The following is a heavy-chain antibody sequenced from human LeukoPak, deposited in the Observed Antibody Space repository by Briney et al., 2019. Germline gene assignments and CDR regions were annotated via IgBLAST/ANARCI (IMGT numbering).Heavy chain of an antibody. V-gene: IGHV3-64D*06. J-gene: IGHJ4*02. CDR2: ISGSGGST. Sequence: GGSLRLSCSASGFTFSSYPMFWVRQAPGKGLEYVSLISGSGGSTYYADSVEGRFTISRDNSKNTLYLQLSSLRAEDTAVYYCVKGGYYYDYYFDCWGQGTLVTVSS. CDR1: GFTFSSYP. CDR3: VKGGYYYDYYFDC. D-gene: IGHD3-22*01.